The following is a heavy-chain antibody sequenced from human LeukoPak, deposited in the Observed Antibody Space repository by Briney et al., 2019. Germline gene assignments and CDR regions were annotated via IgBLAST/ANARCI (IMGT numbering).Heavy chain of an antibody. Sequence: GGSLRLSCAASGFTFSDHYMDWGRQAPGKGLEWVGRIRNKANSETTEYAASGKGRFTSSRDDSKNSQFLQMNRLKTEDTAVYYCVKSLWDWGQGTLVTVSS. J-gene: IGHJ4*02. CDR1: GFTFSDHY. V-gene: IGHV3-72*01. D-gene: IGHD2-21*01. CDR2: IRNKANSETT. CDR3: VKSLWD.